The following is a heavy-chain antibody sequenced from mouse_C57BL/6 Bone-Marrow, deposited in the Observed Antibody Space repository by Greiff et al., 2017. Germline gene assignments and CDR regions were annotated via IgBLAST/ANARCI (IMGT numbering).Heavy chain of an antibody. CDR1: GYTFTSYG. D-gene: IGHD2-5*01. CDR3: ARDSTNGGCAMYY. J-gene: IGHJ4*01. V-gene: IGHV1-81*01. Sequence: QVQLKESGAELARPGASVKLSCKASGYTFTSYGISWVKQRTGHGLEWIGEIYPRSGNTYYNEKFKGKATLTANKYSSTAYMELRSRTSEDSAVYFCARDSTNGGCAMYYWGQGTSVTVSS. CDR2: IYPRSGNT.